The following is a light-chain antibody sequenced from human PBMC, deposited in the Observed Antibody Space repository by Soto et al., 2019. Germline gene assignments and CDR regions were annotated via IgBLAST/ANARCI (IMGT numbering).Light chain of an antibody. CDR3: QLYGSSPRT. Sequence: FFANARSRVWCSPVVGATVSCGASGGVSANYLAWYQQKPGQAPTLLIYGASIRAAGIPDRFSGSGSGTDFTLTIRRLEPEDFAVYYCQLYGSSPRTFCEGTKVDIK. CDR2: GAS. J-gene: IGKJ1*01. V-gene: IGKV3-20*01. CDR1: GGVSANY.